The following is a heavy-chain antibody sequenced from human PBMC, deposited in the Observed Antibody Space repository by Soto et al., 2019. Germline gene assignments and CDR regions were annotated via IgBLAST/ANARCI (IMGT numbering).Heavy chain of an antibody. D-gene: IGHD2-15*01. CDR2: ISYDGNNK. CDR3: ASPLYCNGGNCYAGFDY. J-gene: IGHJ4*02. V-gene: IGHV3-30*09. CDR1: GFTFSTYG. Sequence: GSLRLSCAASGFTFSTYGMHWVRQAPGKGLEWVAFISYDGNNKDYADSVKGRFDISRDNSKKTLYLHMNSLRLEDTAVYYCASPLYCNGGNCYAGFDYWGRGALVTVSS.